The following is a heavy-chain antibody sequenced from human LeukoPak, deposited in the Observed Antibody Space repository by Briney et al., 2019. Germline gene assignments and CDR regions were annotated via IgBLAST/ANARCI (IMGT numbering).Heavy chain of an antibody. CDR2: IYYSGST. D-gene: IGHD5-18*01. Sequence: PSETLSLTCTVSGGSISSYYWSWIRQPPGKGLEWIGYIYYSGSTNYNPSLKSRVTISVDTSKNQFSLKLNSVTAADTAVYYCARVDTAMVAGFDYWGQGTLVTVSS. CDR3: ARVDTAMVAGFDY. CDR1: GGSISSYY. V-gene: IGHV4-59*08. J-gene: IGHJ4*02.